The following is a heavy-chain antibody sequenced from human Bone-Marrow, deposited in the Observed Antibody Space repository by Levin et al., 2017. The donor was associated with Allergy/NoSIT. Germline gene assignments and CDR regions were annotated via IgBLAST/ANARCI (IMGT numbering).Heavy chain of an antibody. J-gene: IGHJ2*01. CDR3: ARDEGSIAGHDWYFGP. CDR1: GFTFSTYW. D-gene: IGHD2-2*01. Sequence: LSLTCAASGFTFSTYWMHWVRQAPGEGLPWVARINTDGTYTSYADSMEGRFTISRDNAKSTVYLQMNSLRVEDTAVYYCARDEGSIAGHDWYFGPWGRGTLVTVSS. CDR2: INTDGTYT. V-gene: IGHV3-74*01.